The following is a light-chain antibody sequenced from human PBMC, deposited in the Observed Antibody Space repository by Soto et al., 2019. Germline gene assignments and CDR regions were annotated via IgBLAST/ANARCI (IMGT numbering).Light chain of an antibody. CDR3: QQSHSPPRT. CDR2: RAS. V-gene: IGKV3-15*01. CDR1: QTISSN. J-gene: IGKJ1*01. Sequence: EILMTQSPATLSVSPGERATLSCRASQTISSNLAWYQHKPGQAPRLLIYRASTLQSGVPLRFSGSGSGTDFTLTISSLHPEDFATYYCQQSHSPPRTFGQGTKVDIK.